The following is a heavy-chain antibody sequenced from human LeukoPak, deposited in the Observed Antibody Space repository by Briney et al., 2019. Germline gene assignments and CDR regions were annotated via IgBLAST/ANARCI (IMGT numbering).Heavy chain of an antibody. CDR3: ARLLGRITMIVVVQQNDY. J-gene: IGHJ4*02. CDR2: IYYSGST. Sequence: PSETLSLTCTVSGGSISSSSYYWGWIRQPPGKGLEWIGSIYYSGSTYYNPSLKSRVTISVDTSKNQFSLKLSSVTAADTAVYYCARLLGRITMIVVVQQNDYWGQGTLVTVSS. V-gene: IGHV4-39*01. D-gene: IGHD3-22*01. CDR1: GGSISSSSYY.